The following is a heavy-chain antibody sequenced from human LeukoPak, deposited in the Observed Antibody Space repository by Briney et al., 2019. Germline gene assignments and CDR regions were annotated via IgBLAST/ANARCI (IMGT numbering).Heavy chain of an antibody. CDR3: ARDGEYGDYVDY. Sequence: ASVKVSCKASGGTFSSYAISWVRQAPGQGLEWMGWISAYNGNTNYAQKLQGRVTMTTDTSTSTAYMELRSLRSDDTAVYYCARDGEYGDYVDYWGQGTLVTVSS. J-gene: IGHJ4*02. CDR1: GGTFSSYA. V-gene: IGHV1-18*01. CDR2: ISAYNGNT. D-gene: IGHD3-10*01.